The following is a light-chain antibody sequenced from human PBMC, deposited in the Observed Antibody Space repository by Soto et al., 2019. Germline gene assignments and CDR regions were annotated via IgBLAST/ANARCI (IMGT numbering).Light chain of an antibody. CDR3: QHCDSYWT. V-gene: IGKV1-5*03. Sequence: DIQLTQSPSTLSASVGDRVTITCRASQSISNYLAWYQQKPGKAPKVLIYKASSLEIGVPSRFSGSGSGTEFTLTISSLQPDDFATYYCQHCDSYWTFGQGTKVEIK. CDR1: QSISNY. CDR2: KAS. J-gene: IGKJ1*01.